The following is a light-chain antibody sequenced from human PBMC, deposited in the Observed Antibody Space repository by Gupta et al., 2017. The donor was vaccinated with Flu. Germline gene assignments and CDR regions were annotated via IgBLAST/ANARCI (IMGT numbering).Light chain of an antibody. CDR3: QQYYSTPRT. J-gene: IGKJ1*01. CDR1: QSVLYSSNNKNY. Sequence: GKSSQSVLYSSNNKNYLAWYQQKPGQPPKLLIYWASTRESGVPDRFSGSGSGTDFTLTISSLQAEDVAVYYCQQYYSTPRTFGQGTKVEIK. CDR2: WAS. V-gene: IGKV4-1*01.